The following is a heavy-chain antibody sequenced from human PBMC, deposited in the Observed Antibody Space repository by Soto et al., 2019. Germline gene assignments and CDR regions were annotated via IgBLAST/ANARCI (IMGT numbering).Heavy chain of an antibody. D-gene: IGHD5-18*01. V-gene: IGHV4-34*01. CDR2: INHSGST. CDR3: ATVPPRGHSYEGYYYYGMDV. Sequence: KPSETLSLPCAAHGGSFSGYYWSWNRQPPGKGLEWIGEINHSGSTNYNPSLKSRVTISVDTSKNQFSLNHSSVTSADTAVYYCATVPPRGHSYEGYYYYGMDVWGQGTTVTVSS. J-gene: IGHJ6*02. CDR1: GGSFSGYY.